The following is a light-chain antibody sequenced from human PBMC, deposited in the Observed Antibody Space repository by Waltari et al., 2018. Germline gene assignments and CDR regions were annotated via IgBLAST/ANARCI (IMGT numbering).Light chain of an antibody. CDR1: QDITNY. V-gene: IGKV1-5*03. CDR2: KTS. CDR3: QQYSSYLYS. Sequence: DIQMTQSPSSLSASVGDRVTITCQASQDITNYLNWYQQKPGRAPKLLIYKTSTLESGVPSRFSGSASGTEFTLTISSLQPDDFATYYCQQYSSYLYSFGQGTKLEIK. J-gene: IGKJ2*03.